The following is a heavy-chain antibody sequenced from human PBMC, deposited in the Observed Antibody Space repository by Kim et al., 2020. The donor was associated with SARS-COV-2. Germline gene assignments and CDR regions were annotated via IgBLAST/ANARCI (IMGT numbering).Heavy chain of an antibody. D-gene: IGHD6-6*01. CDR1: GYTFTSYA. V-gene: IGHV1-3*01. Sequence: ASVKVSCKASGYTFTSYAIHWVRQAPGQRLEWMGWINAGNDNTKYSQKFQGRVTITRDTSASTAYMELSSLRSEDTAVYYCARDNKYQRDYYYYGMDVWGQGTTVTVSS. J-gene: IGHJ6*02. CDR3: ARDNKYQRDYYYYGMDV. CDR2: INAGNDNT.